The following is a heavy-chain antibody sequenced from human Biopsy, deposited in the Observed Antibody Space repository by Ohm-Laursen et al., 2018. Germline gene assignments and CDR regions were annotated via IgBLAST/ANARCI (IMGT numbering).Heavy chain of an antibody. V-gene: IGHV4-4*07. J-gene: IGHJ5*02. CDR1: GGDINNYS. Sequence: LETLSLTCNVSGGDINNYSWSWIRQPAGKGLEWIGQIYTSGITNYNPSLKSRVTMSVDTSKNKFSLRVSSVTAADTAVYYCARDRDRRGWFDPWGQGTLVTVSS. CDR3: ARDRDRRGWFDP. CDR2: IYTSGIT. D-gene: IGHD1-14*01.